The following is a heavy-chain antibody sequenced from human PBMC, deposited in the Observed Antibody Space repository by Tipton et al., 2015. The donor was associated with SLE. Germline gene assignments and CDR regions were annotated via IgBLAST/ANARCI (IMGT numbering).Heavy chain of an antibody. D-gene: IGHD1-26*01. Sequence: LRLSCAVSGESFNGYFWTWIRQPPGKGLEWIAEIIHSGVTNYNPSLRSRVTISVDTSKNQFSLKLSSVTAADTAVYYCARVRAKSGIVGATGAFDIWGQGTMVTVSS. V-gene: IGHV4-34*12. CDR3: ARVRAKSGIVGATGAFDI. J-gene: IGHJ3*02. CDR1: GESFNGYF. CDR2: IIHSGVT.